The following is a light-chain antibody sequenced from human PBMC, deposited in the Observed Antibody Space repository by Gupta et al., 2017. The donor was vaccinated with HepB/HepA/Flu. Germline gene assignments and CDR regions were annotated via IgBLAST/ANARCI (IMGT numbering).Light chain of an antibody. CDR1: NSNIGSQA. V-gene: IGLV1-44*01. CDR3: STCVDSLTALV. Sequence: SALTEPPSVSVPPGQWVSISCSGSNSNIGSQAVSLYQRIPGMAPRLLIYNKRRRPSGVPDRSSGSKYGTSASLAISGLESDDEADYYCSTCVDSLTALVFGGGTKLTVL. CDR2: NKR. J-gene: IGLJ2*01.